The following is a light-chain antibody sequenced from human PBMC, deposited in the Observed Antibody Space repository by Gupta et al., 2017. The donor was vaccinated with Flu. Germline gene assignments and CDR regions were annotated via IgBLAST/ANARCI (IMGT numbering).Light chain of an antibody. V-gene: IGLV1-40*01. CDR3: QCYDTSLTGYV. CDR1: SSNIGTIYD. Sequence: QSVLTQPPSVSGAPGQRVAVSCSGSSSNIGTIYDVHWYQQLPGTAPKYLISGDNNRPSGVPDRFSGSKTGTSASLAITGLQAEDEADYYCQCYDTSLTGYVFGTGTKVTVL. CDR2: GDN. J-gene: IGLJ1*01.